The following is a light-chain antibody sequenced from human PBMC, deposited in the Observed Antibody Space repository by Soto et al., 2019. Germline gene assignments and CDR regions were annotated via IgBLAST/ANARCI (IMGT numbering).Light chain of an antibody. V-gene: IGKV2-28*01. CDR3: MQALQHQYT. CDR1: QSLLHGDGYNY. J-gene: IGKJ2*01. Sequence: DIVMTQSPLSLPVTPGEPASFSCRSSQSLLHGDGYNYLDWYLQKPGQSPQLLIYLGSNRASGVPDRFSGSGSGTDFTLKISRVEAEDVGVYYCMQALQHQYTFGQGTKLEI. CDR2: LGS.